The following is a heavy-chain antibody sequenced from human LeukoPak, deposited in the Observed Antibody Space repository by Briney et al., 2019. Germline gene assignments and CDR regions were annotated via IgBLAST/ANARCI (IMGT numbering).Heavy chain of an antibody. CDR2: MKKDGGEI. D-gene: IGHD4-23*01. CDR1: GFPFRNYW. CDR3: VRDRGYSTFHY. Sequence: GGSLRLSCAGSGFPFRNYWMASVRQAPGKGLEWVVKMKKDGGEITYVDSVKGRRTISSANAKTSIALQMNSMRVDDTAVYYCVRDRGYSTFHYWGQGPLVIVSS. V-gene: IGHV3-7*01. J-gene: IGHJ4*02.